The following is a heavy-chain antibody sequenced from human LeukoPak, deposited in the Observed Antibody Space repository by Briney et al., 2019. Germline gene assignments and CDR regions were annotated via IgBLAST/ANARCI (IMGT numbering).Heavy chain of an antibody. V-gene: IGHV4-34*01. D-gene: IGHD3-10*01. Sequence: SETLSLTCAVYGGSFSGYYWNWIRQPPGKGLEWIGEINHSGRTNYNPSLKSRVTISVDTSKKQFSLKLSSVTAADTAVYYCARDYGSGSYYRVDYWGQGTLVTVSS. CDR2: INHSGRT. J-gene: IGHJ4*02. CDR1: GGSFSGYY. CDR3: ARDYGSGSYYRVDY.